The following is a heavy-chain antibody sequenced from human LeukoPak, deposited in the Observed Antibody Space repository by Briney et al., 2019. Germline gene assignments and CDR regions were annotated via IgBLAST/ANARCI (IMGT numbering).Heavy chain of an antibody. Sequence: PGGSLRLSCETAGFTFSSYVMHWVRRTPGKGLVWVSRISHDGIISYADSVKGRFTISRDNAKNTLILQMNSLRDEDTAVYYCARAGAWEALNCWGQGTLVTVSS. D-gene: IGHD1-26*01. CDR3: ARAGAWEALNC. CDR2: ISHDGII. J-gene: IGHJ4*02. CDR1: GFTFSSYV. V-gene: IGHV3-74*01.